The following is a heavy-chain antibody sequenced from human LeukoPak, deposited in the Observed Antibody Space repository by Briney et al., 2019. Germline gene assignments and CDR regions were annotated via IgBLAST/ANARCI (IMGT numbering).Heavy chain of an antibody. CDR2: MNPNSGNT. CDR3: ARDRKSITIFGVVISSWFDP. D-gene: IGHD3-3*01. Sequence: ASVKVSCKASGYTFTSYDINWVRQATGQGLEWMGWMNPNSGNTGYAQKFQGRVTMTRNTSISTAYMGLSSLRSEDTAVYYCARDRKSITIFGVVISSWFDPWGQGTLVTVSS. CDR1: GYTFTSYD. V-gene: IGHV1-8*01. J-gene: IGHJ5*02.